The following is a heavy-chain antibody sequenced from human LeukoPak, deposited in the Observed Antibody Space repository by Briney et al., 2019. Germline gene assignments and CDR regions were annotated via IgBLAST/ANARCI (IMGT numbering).Heavy chain of an antibody. CDR1: GYTFTGYY. CDR3: ARRYSYGAPFDY. CDR2: INPNSGGT. D-gene: IGHD5-18*01. J-gene: IGHJ4*02. V-gene: IGHV1-2*02. Sequence: GASVTVSCKASGYTFTGYYMHWVRQAPGQGLEWMGWINPNSGGTNYAQKFQGRVTMTRDTSISTAYMELSRLRSDDTAVYYCARRYSYGAPFDYWGQGTLVTVSS.